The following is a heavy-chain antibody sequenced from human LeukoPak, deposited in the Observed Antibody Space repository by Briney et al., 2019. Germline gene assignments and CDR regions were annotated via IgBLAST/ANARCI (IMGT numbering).Heavy chain of an antibody. J-gene: IGHJ4*02. V-gene: IGHV3-48*04. CDR3: ARGHYYGSGSLDY. CDR1: GFTFSSYS. Sequence: GGSLRLSCAASGFTFSSYSMNWVRQAPGKGLEWVSYISSSSSTIYYADSVKGRFTISRDNAKNSLYLQMNSLRAEDTAAYYCARGHYYGSGSLDYWGQGTLVTVSS. CDR2: ISSSSSTI. D-gene: IGHD3-10*01.